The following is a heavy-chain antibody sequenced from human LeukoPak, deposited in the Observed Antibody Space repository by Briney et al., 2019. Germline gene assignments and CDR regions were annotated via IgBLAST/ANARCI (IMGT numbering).Heavy chain of an antibody. J-gene: IGHJ4*02. Sequence: SVKVSCKASGGTFSSYAISWVRQAPGQGLEWMGGIIPIFGTANYAQKFQGRVTITRDTSASTAYMELSSLRSEDTAVYYCAREASGYYYLFDYWGQGTLVTVSS. CDR1: GGTFSSYA. CDR2: IIPIFGTA. CDR3: AREASGYYYLFDY. D-gene: IGHD3-22*01. V-gene: IGHV1-69*05.